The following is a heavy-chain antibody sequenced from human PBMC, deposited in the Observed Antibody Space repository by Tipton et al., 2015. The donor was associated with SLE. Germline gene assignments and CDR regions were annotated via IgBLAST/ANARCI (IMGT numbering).Heavy chain of an antibody. J-gene: IGHJ3*02. V-gene: IGHV4-4*07. CDR3: ARVGLLGPDAFDI. CDR1: GGSLSSYY. D-gene: IGHD3/OR15-3a*01. Sequence: TLSLTCTVSGGSLSSYYWNWIRQPAGKGLEWIGRIYTSGSTNYNPSLKSRVTISVETSKNQFSLKLSSMTAADTAVYYCARVGLLGPDAFDIWGQGTMVIVSS. CDR2: IYTSGST.